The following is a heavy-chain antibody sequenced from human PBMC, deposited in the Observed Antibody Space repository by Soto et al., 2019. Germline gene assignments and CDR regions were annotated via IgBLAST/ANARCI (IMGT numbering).Heavy chain of an antibody. D-gene: IGHD6-25*01. Sequence: VQLVESGGGLIQPGGSLRLSCAASGFTVSNNHMTWVRQAAGKGLELVSFVHGGGSTSYADSMKGRFTISRDNSKNTLYLQMDSLRAEDTAIYYCAGRLTIAASLDYWGRGTLVTVSS. CDR3: AGRLTIAASLDY. CDR1: GFTVSNNH. CDR2: VHGGGST. V-gene: IGHV3-53*01. J-gene: IGHJ4*02.